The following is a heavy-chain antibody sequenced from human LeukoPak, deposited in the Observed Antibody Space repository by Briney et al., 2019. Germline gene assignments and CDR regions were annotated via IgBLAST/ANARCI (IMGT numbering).Heavy chain of an antibody. CDR1: GYSFTTYW. Sequence: GESLKISCKGSGYSFTTYWIGWVRQMPGKGLEWMGIICPGDSDTIYSPSFQGQVIISADKSINTAYLQWSSLKASDTAMYYCGRYYYHSSGYLEYWGQGTLVTVSS. J-gene: IGHJ4*02. CDR2: ICPGDSDT. CDR3: GRYYYHSSGYLEY. V-gene: IGHV5-51*01. D-gene: IGHD3-22*01.